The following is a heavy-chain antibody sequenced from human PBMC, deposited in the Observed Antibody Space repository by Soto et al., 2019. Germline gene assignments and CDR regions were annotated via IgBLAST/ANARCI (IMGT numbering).Heavy chain of an antibody. Sequence: SETLSLTCTVSGGSISSYYWSWIRQPPGKGLEWIGYIYYSGSTNYNPSLKSRVTISVDTSKNQFSLKLSSVTAADTAVYYCARSSSWYGHLGYWGQGTLVTVSS. J-gene: IGHJ4*02. CDR3: ARSSSWYGHLGY. V-gene: IGHV4-59*01. CDR1: GGSISSYY. CDR2: IYYSGST. D-gene: IGHD6-13*01.